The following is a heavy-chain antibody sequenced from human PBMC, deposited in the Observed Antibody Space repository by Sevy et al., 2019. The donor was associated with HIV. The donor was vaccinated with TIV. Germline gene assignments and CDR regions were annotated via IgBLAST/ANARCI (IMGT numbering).Heavy chain of an antibody. V-gene: IGHV1-69*13. Sequence: ASVKVSCKASGGTFSSYAISWVRQAPGQGLEWMGGIIPIFGTANYAQKFQGRVTITADESTSTAYMELSSLRSEDTAVYYCATALYYDSSGSDYYFDYWGQGTLVTVSS. CDR2: IIPIFGTA. CDR3: ATALYYDSSGSDYYFDY. D-gene: IGHD3-22*01. J-gene: IGHJ4*02. CDR1: GGTFSSYA.